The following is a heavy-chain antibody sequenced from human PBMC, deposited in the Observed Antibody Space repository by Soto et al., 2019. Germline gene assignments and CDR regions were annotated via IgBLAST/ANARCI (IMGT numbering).Heavy chain of an antibody. V-gene: IGHV3-30-3*01. D-gene: IGHD6-19*01. CDR3: ARAVDVAVAGQPFDY. CDR2: ISYDGSNK. Sequence: QVQLVESGGGVVQPGRSLRLSCAASGFTFSSYAMHWVRQAPGKGLEWVAVISYDGSNKYYADSVKGRFTISRDNSKNTLYLQMNSLRAEDMAVYYCARAVDVAVAGQPFDYWGQGTLVTVSS. J-gene: IGHJ4*02. CDR1: GFTFSSYA.